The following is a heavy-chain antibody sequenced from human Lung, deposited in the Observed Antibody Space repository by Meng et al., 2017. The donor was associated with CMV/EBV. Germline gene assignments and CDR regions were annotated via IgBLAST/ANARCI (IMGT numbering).Heavy chain of an antibody. D-gene: IGHD6-13*01. CDR2: INHSGST. CDR3: VRPGIAAAGISKYYFDY. J-gene: IGHJ4*02. V-gene: IGHV4-34*01. CDR1: GGSFSGYY. Sequence: QVQLQQWGAGLLKPSETLSLTCAVYGGSFSGYYWSWIRQPPGKGLEWIGEINHSGSTSYNPSLKSRVTISVDTSKNQFSLKLSSVTAADTAVYYCVRPGIAAAGISKYYFDYWGQGTLVTVSS.